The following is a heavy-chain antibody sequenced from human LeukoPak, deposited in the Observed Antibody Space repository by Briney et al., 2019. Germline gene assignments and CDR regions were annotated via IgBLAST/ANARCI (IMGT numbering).Heavy chain of an antibody. D-gene: IGHD3-3*01. CDR3: ARDHDFWSGYYSPSFDY. CDR2: ISSSGSTI. CDR1: GFTFSDYY. Sequence: PGGSLRLSCAASGFTFSDYYMSWIRQAPGKGLEWVSYISSSGSTIYYADSVKGRFTISRDNAKNSLYLQMNSLRAEDTAVYYCARDHDFWSGYYSPSFDYWGQGTLVTVSS. V-gene: IGHV3-11*04. J-gene: IGHJ4*02.